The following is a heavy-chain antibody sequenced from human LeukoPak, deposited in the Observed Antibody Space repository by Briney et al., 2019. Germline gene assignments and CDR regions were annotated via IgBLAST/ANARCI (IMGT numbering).Heavy chain of an antibody. CDR3: AKSIGGVVVVAADY. Sequence: PGGSLRLSCAASGFTFSTYAMTWVRQAPGKGLEWVSVISGSGGTTYYADSVKGRFTFSRDNSKNTVFLQMNSLRAEDTAVYYCAKSIGGVVVVAADYWGQGTLVTVSS. CDR2: ISGSGGTT. V-gene: IGHV3-23*01. D-gene: IGHD2-15*01. J-gene: IGHJ4*02. CDR1: GFTFSTYA.